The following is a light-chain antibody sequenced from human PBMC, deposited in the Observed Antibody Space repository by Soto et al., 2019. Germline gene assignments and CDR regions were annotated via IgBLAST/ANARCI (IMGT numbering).Light chain of an antibody. CDR2: DVG. Sequence: QSALIQPASVSGSPGQSITISCTGTSSDVGGYNYVSWYQQHPGKAPKLMIYDVGNRPSGVSNRFSGSKSGNTASLTISGLQAEDEADYYCSSYTRSSTVVFGGGTKLTVL. V-gene: IGLV2-14*01. J-gene: IGLJ2*01. CDR1: SSDVGGYNY. CDR3: SSYTRSSTVV.